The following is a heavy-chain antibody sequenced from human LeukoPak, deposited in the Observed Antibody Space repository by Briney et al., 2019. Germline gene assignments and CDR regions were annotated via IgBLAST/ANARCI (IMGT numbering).Heavy chain of an antibody. CDR2: VWDDGNEQ. Sequence: GGSLRLSCAASGFTFSSYGMHWVRQAPDKGLEWVALVWDDGNEQYYADPVKGRFTISRDNSKNTLYLQMNSLRVEDTAVYYCARERYDFWSGYSIGMDVWGQGTTVTVSS. CDR3: ARERYDFWSGYSIGMDV. D-gene: IGHD3-3*01. V-gene: IGHV3-33*08. J-gene: IGHJ6*02. CDR1: GFTFSSYG.